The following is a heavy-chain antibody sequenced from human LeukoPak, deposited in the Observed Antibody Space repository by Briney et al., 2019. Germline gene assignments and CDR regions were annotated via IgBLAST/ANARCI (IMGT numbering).Heavy chain of an antibody. CDR3: ARGNNPGYSYGWGYYYYYYMDV. Sequence: KPSETLSLTCTVSGGSISSYYWSWIRQPPGKGLERIGYIYYSGSTNYNPSLKSRVTISVDTSKNQFSLKLSSVTAADTAVYYCARGNNPGYSYGWGYYYYYYMDVWGKGTTVTVSS. CDR2: IYYSGST. D-gene: IGHD5-18*01. V-gene: IGHV4-59*01. J-gene: IGHJ6*03. CDR1: GGSISSYY.